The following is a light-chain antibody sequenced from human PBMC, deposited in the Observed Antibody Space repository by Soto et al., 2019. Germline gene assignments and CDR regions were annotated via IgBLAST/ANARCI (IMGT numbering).Light chain of an antibody. V-gene: IGKV3-20*01. J-gene: IGKJ3*01. CDR2: GPS. CDR3: HQFGMSPFT. CDR1: QSVRGNY. Sequence: EVVLTQSPGTLSLSPGESATLSCRASQSVRGNYFAWYQQRPGQAPRLLVYGPSVRAAGIPDRFRGSGSRTDFNLTINRVEPEVFAVYYCHQFGMSPFTFGPGTTLDIK.